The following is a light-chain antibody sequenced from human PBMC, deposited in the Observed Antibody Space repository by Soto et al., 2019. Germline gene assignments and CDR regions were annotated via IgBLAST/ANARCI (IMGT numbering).Light chain of an antibody. CDR3: QQYDNWPPYT. Sequence: EIVMTQSPAALSVSPGERATLSCRASQSVSSNLAWYQQKPGQAPRLLIYDASTRATGFPARFSGSGSGTEFTLPISSLQSEDFAVYYCQQYDNWPPYTFGQGTKLEIK. CDR1: QSVSSN. V-gene: IGKV3-15*01. CDR2: DAS. J-gene: IGKJ2*01.